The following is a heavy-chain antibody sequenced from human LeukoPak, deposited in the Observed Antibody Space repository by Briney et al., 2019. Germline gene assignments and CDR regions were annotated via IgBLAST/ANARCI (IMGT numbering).Heavy chain of an antibody. CDR1: GFTFSSYA. CDR3: ARAWLQLKYYFDY. J-gene: IGHJ4*02. V-gene: IGHV3-23*01. CDR2: ISGSGGST. D-gene: IGHD5-24*01. Sequence: GGSLRLSCAASGFTFSSYAMSWVRQAPGKGREWVSAISGSGGSTYYADSVKGRFTISRDNSKNTLYLQMNSLRAEDTAVYYCARAWLQLKYYFDYWGQGTLVTVSS.